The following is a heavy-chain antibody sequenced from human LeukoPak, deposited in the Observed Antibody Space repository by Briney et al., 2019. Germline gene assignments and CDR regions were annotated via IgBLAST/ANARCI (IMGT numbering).Heavy chain of an antibody. Sequence: PSETLSLTCTVSGGSISSGSYYWGWIRQPPGKGLEWIGSIYYSGSTYYNPSLKSRVTISVDTSKNQFSLKLSSVTAADTAVYYCARSVVVITTGSPLVDYWGQGTLVTVSS. J-gene: IGHJ4*02. CDR1: GGSISSGSYY. CDR3: ARSVVVITTGSPLVDY. V-gene: IGHV4-39*07. CDR2: IYYSGST. D-gene: IGHD3-22*01.